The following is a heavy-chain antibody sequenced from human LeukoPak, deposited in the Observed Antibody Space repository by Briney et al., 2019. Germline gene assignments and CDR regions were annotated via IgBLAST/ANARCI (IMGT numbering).Heavy chain of an antibody. J-gene: IGHJ4*02. CDR1: GFIFSDHY. V-gene: IGHV3-72*01. Sequence: GGSLRLSCVASGFIFSDHYMDWVRQAPGKGLEWVGRIRKTGNTYSTQYAASVQGRFTISRDDSRNSLYLQMNALKTEDTAVYYCARARLGDGDNLDWGQGTLVTVSS. CDR2: IRKTGNTYST. D-gene: IGHD5-24*01. CDR3: ARARLGDGDNLD.